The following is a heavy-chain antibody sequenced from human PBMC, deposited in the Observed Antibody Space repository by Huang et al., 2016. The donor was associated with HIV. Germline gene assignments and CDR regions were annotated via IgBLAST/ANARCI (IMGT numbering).Heavy chain of an antibody. CDR2: IYYSGST. J-gene: IGHJ4*02. V-gene: IGHV4-39*02. CDR3: ARLPGSITMIRGVITDPY. CDR1: GGSIRSDNYY. Sequence: QLQLQESGPGLVKPSETLSLTCTVSGGSIRSDNYYWGWIRQPPGKGLAWIGSIYYSGSTYYNPSLKRRGTRTVDTSKNHFSLRMRAVTAADTAVYYCARLPGSITMIRGVITDPYWGQGTLVTVSS. D-gene: IGHD3-10*01.